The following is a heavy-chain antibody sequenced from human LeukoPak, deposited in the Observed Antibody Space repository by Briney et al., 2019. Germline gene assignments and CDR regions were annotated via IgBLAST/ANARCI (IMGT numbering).Heavy chain of an antibody. CDR1: GFTFSSYW. V-gene: IGHV4-34*01. J-gene: IGHJ4*02. CDR3: ARRKKLKQRLYYFDY. CDR2: INHSGST. Sequence: GSLRLSCAASGFTFSSYWMSWVRQAPGKGLEWIGEINHSGSTNYNPSLKSRVTISVDTSKNQFSLKLSSVTAADTAVYYCARRKKLKQRLYYFDYWGQGTLVTVSS. D-gene: IGHD3-10*01.